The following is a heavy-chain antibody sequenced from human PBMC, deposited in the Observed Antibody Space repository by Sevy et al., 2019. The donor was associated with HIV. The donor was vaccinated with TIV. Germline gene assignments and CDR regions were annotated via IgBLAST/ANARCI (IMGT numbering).Heavy chain of an antibody. V-gene: IGHV3-7*01. D-gene: IGHD3-16*01. CDR1: GFTFSANW. CDR2: IKADGSDK. J-gene: IGHJ4*02. Sequence: GGSLRLSCAASGFTFSANWMNWVRQAPGKGLEWVANIKADGSDKHYVDSVEGRFTISRDNAKNLLFLQMNSLRVEDTAVYYCAHGTFGRFESWGQGTLVTVFS. CDR3: AHGTFGRFES.